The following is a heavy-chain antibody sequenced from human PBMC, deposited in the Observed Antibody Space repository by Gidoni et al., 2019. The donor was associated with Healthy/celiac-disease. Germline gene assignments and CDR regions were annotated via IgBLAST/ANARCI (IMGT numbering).Heavy chain of an antibody. D-gene: IGHD3-10*01. V-gene: IGHV4-31*03. CDR2: IYYSGGT. J-gene: IGHJ3*02. CDR1: GGSISSGGYY. CDR3: ARDVAHPGGAFDI. Sequence: QVQLQESGPGLVKPSQPLSLTCPVSGGSISSGGYYWSWIRQHPGKGLEWIGYIYYSGGTYYNPSLKSRVTISVDTSKNQFSLKLSSVTAADTAVYYCARDVAHPGGAFDIWGQGTMVTVSS.